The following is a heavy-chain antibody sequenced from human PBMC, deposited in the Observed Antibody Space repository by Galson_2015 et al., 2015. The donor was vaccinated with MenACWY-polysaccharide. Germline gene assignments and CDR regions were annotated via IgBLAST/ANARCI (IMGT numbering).Heavy chain of an antibody. CDR1: AFTVSSNH. J-gene: IGHJ4*02. CDR2: IYSGGST. CDR3: ARLAVDNYFDY. D-gene: IGHD6-19*01. Sequence: SLRLSCAASAFTVSSNHMSWVRQAPGKGPEWVSVIYSGGSTYYADSVKGRFTISRDNSKNTLYLQMNSLRAEDTALYYCARLAVDNYFDYWGQGTLVAVSS. V-gene: IGHV3-66*01.